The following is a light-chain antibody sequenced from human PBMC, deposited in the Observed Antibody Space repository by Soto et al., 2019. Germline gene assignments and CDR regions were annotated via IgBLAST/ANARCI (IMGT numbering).Light chain of an antibody. Sequence: DIVMTQSPDSLAVLLGERATINCRSSQSVVYSSNNKKYLAWYQHKPGQPPKLLIYWASTRESGVPDRFSGSGSETDFTLTISSLQAEAVAVYYCQQYYSTPTFGQGTKLAI. CDR2: WAS. J-gene: IGKJ2*01. CDR3: QQYYSTPT. V-gene: IGKV4-1*01. CDR1: QSVVYSSNNKKY.